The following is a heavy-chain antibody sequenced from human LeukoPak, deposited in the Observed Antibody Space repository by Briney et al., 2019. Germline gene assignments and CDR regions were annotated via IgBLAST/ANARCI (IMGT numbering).Heavy chain of an antibody. D-gene: IGHD6-19*01. CDR3: ARDLMAYSFGSGWYGDDAFDI. V-gene: IGHV4-4*02. J-gene: IGHJ3*02. Sequence: SGTLSLTCAVSGGSISSSNWWSWVRQPPGKGLEWIGEIYHSGSTNYNPSLTSRVTISVDKSKNQFSLKLSSVTAADTAVYYCARDLMAYSFGSGWYGDDAFDIWGQGTMVTVSS. CDR1: GGSISSSNW. CDR2: IYHSGST.